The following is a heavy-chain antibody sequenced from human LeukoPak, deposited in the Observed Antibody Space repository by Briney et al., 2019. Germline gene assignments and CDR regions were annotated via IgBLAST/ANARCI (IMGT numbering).Heavy chain of an antibody. J-gene: IGHJ5*02. D-gene: IGHD6-13*01. Sequence: SQTLSLTCTVSGGSISSGGYYWSWIRQHPGKGLEWIGYIYYSGSTYYNPPLKSRVTISVDTSKNQFSLKLSSVTAADTAVYYCARDGWVAAAGTGWFDPWGQGTLVTVSS. CDR2: IYYSGST. V-gene: IGHV4-31*03. CDR3: ARDGWVAAAGTGWFDP. CDR1: GGSISSGGYY.